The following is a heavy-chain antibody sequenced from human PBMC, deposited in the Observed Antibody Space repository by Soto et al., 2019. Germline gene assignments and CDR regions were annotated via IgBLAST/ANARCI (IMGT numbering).Heavy chain of an antibody. Sequence: PGGSLRLSCTASGFNVTNKYMNWVRQAPGKGLEWVSVIYAGGSTYYADSVRGRFTVSRDNLKNMLYIQMNSLRIEDTATYYCAREGMGAAPGQYGMDVWGQGTTVTVSS. CDR3: AREGMGAAPGQYGMDV. CDR1: GFNVTNKY. V-gene: IGHV3-53*01. D-gene: IGHD4-4*01. CDR2: IYAGGST. J-gene: IGHJ6*02.